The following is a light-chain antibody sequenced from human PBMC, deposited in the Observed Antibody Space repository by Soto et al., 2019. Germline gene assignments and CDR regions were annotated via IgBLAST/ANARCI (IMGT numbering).Light chain of an antibody. J-gene: IGLJ1*01. V-gene: IGLV1-36*01. CDR3: AAWDDSLNGYV. CDR2: YDN. CDR1: SSNIGSGYN. Sequence: QSVLTQPPSVSGAPGQRVTISCTGSSSNIGSGYNVHWYQQLSRDLMFYDNLLPSGVSDRFSGSKSGTSASLAISGLQSEDEADYYCAAWDDSLNGYVFGTGTKVTVL.